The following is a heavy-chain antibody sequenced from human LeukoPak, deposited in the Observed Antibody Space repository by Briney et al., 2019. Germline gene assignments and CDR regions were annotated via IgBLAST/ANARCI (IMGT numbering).Heavy chain of an antibody. D-gene: IGHD1-26*01. CDR2: IHHSGST. CDR3: ASLRERSYYARGFDY. J-gene: IGHJ4*02. V-gene: IGHV4-38-2*02. Sequence: SETLSLTCTVSGYFISSGYYWGWIRQPPGKGLQWIGSIHHSGSTYYNPSLKSRVTISVDTSKNQFSLKLSSVTAADTAVYYCASLRERSYYARGFDYWGQGTLVTVSS. CDR1: GYFISSGYY.